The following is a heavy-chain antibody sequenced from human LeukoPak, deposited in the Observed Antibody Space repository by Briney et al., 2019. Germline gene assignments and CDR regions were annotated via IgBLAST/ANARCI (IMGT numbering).Heavy chain of an antibody. CDR1: GFTFSSYA. CDR3: ARVVFPIDY. CDR2: IKQDGSEK. Sequence: GGSLRLSCAASGFTFSSYAMSWVRQAPGKGLEWVANIKQDGSEKYYVDSVKGRFTISRDNAKNSLYLQMNSLRAEDTAVYYCARVVFPIDYWGQGTLVTVSS. V-gene: IGHV3-7*01. J-gene: IGHJ4*02. D-gene: IGHD2-21*01.